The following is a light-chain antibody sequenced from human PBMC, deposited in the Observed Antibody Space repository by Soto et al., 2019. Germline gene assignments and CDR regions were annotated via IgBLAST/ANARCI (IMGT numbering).Light chain of an antibody. V-gene: IGKV3-15*01. CDR1: QSVIIL. J-gene: IGKJ1*01. CDR3: QQYNNWPRT. Sequence: EIVMTQSLATLSVSPGERATLSCRASQSVIILLAWYQQKPGQAPRLLIHGATTRATGIPARFSGSGSGTEFTLTISSLQSEDFAVYYCQQYNNWPRTFGQGTKVDIK. CDR2: GAT.